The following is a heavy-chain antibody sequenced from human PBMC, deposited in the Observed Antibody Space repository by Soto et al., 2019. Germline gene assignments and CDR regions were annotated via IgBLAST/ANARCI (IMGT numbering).Heavy chain of an antibody. CDR1: GGTFSSYS. J-gene: IGHJ4*02. CDR2: IIPIFGTA. Sequence: QVQLVQSGAEVKKPGSSVKVSCKASGGTFSSYSINWVRQAPGQGLEWMGEIIPIFGTANYAQKFPGRVTITADESTSTAYMEPSTLRSEYTAVYYCATDGGRHSGGIDYWGQGTLVTVSS. D-gene: IGHD1-26*01. CDR3: ATDGGRHSGGIDY. V-gene: IGHV1-69*01.